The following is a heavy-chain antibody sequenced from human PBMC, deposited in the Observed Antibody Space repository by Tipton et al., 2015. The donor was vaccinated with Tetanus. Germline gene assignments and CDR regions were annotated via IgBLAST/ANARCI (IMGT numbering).Heavy chain of an antibody. J-gene: IGHJ5*02. CDR1: GYTFTGYY. V-gene: IGHV1-18*04. Sequence: QLAQSGAEVKKPGASVKVSCKASGYTFTGYYMHWVRQAPGQGLEWMGWISAYNGNTNYAQKLQGRVTMTTDTSTSTAYMELRSLRSDDTAVYYCARDTRNIVVVPAAIGFDPWGQGTLVTVSS. CDR3: ARDTRNIVVVPAAIGFDP. D-gene: IGHD2-2*01. CDR2: ISAYNGNT.